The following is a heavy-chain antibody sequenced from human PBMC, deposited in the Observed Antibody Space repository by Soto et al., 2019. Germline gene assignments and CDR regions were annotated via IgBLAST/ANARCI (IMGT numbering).Heavy chain of an antibody. J-gene: IGHJ5*02. CDR2: IIPIFGTA. CDR3: ARDKGRCSGCQGTYNWLDH. D-gene: IGHD6-19*01. CDR1: GGTFSSYA. V-gene: IGHV1-69*01. Sequence: QVQLVQSGAEVKKPGSSVKVSCKASGGTFSSYAISWVRQAPGQGLEWMGGIIPIFGTANYAQKFQGRVTITADESTSTAYMELSSLRSEDKAVYYCARDKGRCSGCQGTYNWLDHWGQGTLVTVSS.